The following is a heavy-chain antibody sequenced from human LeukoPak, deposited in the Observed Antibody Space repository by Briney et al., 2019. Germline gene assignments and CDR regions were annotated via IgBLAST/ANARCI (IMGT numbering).Heavy chain of an antibody. D-gene: IGHD6-13*01. V-gene: IGHV5-51*01. CDR2: IYPGDSDT. CDR1: GYSFTSYL. Sequence: GESLKISCMGSGYSFTSYLIGWVRQMPGKGLEWMGIIYPGDSDTRYSPSFQGQVTISADKSISTAYLQWSSLKASDTAMYYCARQYSSSWYGQHDAFDIWGQGTMVTVSS. J-gene: IGHJ3*02. CDR3: ARQYSSSWYGQHDAFDI.